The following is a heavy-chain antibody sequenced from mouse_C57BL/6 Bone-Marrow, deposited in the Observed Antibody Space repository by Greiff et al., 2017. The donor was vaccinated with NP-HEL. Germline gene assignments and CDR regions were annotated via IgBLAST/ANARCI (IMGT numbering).Heavy chain of an antibody. CDR2: IWWDDGK. D-gene: IGHD2-3*01. V-gene: IGHV8-8*01. CDR1: GFSLSTFGMG. Sequence: QVTLKVSGPGILQPSQTLSLTCSFSGFSLSTFGMGVGWIRQPSGRGLEWLAHIWWDDGKFYNTALNSRLTISKDTSKNQDFLQNAHVDTADTATDYCARMYDGYYQSTYLEYWGRGTTPTVSP. J-gene: IGHJ2*01. CDR3: ARMYDGYYQSTYLEY.